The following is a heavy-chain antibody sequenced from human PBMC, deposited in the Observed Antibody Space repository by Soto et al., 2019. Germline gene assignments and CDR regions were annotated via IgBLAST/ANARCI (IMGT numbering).Heavy chain of an antibody. V-gene: IGHV4-59*01. Sequence: PSETLSLTCAVSGGSISTYYWSWIRQPPGKGLEWIGYTHYSGDTNYNPSLKSRVTISVDTSKNQFSLRLSSVTAADTAVYYCAREGYCSGGICYKQDYAMDVWGQGTTVTVSS. CDR2: THYSGDT. CDR3: AREGYCSGGICYKQDYAMDV. CDR1: GGSISTYY. J-gene: IGHJ6*02. D-gene: IGHD2-15*01.